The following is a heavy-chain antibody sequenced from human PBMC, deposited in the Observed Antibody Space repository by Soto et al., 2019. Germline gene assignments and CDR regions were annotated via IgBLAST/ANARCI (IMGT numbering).Heavy chain of an antibody. Sequence: GGSLRLSCAASGFTFSNAWMNWVRQAPGKGLEWVGRIKSKTDGGTTDYAAPVKGRFTISRDDSKNTLYLQMNSLKTEDTAVYYCTTDPVTMIVVVPYSGWGPGTLVTVSS. J-gene: IGHJ4*02. D-gene: IGHD3-22*01. CDR2: IKSKTDGGTT. CDR3: TTDPVTMIVVVPYSG. CDR1: GFTFSNAW. V-gene: IGHV3-15*07.